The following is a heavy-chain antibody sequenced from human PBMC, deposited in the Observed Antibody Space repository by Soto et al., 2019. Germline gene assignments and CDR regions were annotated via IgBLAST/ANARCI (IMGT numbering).Heavy chain of an antibody. J-gene: IGHJ6*02. Sequence: ESLKISWKGSGYSFTSYWIGSVRQMPGKGLEWLGIIYPGDSDTRYSPSFQGQVTISADKSISTAYLQCSSLKASATAMYYWARRSMNRAMDVWGQGTTVTV. D-gene: IGHD6-6*01. V-gene: IGHV5-51*01. CDR2: IYPGDSDT. CDR1: GYSFTSYW. CDR3: ARRSMNRAMDV.